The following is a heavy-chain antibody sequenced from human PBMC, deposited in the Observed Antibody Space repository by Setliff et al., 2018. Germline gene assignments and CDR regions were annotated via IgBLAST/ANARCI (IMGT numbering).Heavy chain of an antibody. Sequence: ETLSLTCAVYGGSFSTYYWSWIRQPPGKGLEWIGEISHSGSTNYSPSLKNRVTLTKDTSKNQVVLTMSNVDPVDTATYYCAHIMGRVWDYWGPGTLVTVSS. CDR2: ISHSGST. CDR3: AHIMGRVWDY. D-gene: IGHD3-16*01. CDR1: GGSFSTYY. V-gene: IGHV4-34*03. J-gene: IGHJ4*02.